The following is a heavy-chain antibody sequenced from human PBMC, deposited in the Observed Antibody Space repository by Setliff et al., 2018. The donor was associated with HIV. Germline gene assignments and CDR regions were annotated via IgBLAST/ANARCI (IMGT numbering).Heavy chain of an antibody. CDR1: GFKFSSYA. V-gene: IGHV3-64D*09. J-gene: IGHJ4*02. CDR3: VKDRTDILTGYGDH. Sequence: PGGSLRLSCSASGFKFSSYAMHWVRQATGKGLEYVSAITSNMDSTYYGDSVKGRFTISRDNSKNTLYLQMNSLRADDTAIYYCVKDRTDILTGYGDHWGQGTQVTVSS. CDR2: ITSNMDST. D-gene: IGHD3-9*01.